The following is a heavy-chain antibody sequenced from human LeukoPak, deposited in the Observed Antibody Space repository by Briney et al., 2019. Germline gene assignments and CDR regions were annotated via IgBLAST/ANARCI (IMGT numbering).Heavy chain of an antibody. V-gene: IGHV5-51*01. CDR2: IYPVDSDT. CDR1: GYSFTNYW. D-gene: IGHD4-17*01. J-gene: IGHJ4*02. CDR3: TRARYYGDTYYFDY. Sequence: GASLQISCKGSGYSFTNYWIAWVRQMPGKGLEWMGIIYPVDSDTRYSPSFQGQVTISADKSISTAYLQWSSLKASDTAMYYCTRARYYGDTYYFDYWGQGTLVTVSS.